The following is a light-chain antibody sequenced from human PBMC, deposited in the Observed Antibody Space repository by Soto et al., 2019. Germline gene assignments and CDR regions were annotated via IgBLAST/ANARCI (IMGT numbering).Light chain of an antibody. CDR3: QPRHNWLPSLT. CDR1: QSVGSH. Sequence: EIVLTQSPATLSLSPGERATLSCRASQSVGSHLAWYQQKPGQPPRLLIHDASSRATGIPARFSGSGSGTDVTLTISSLAPEAFAVYYCQPRHNWLPSLTFGPGTRLDIK. J-gene: IGKJ5*01. V-gene: IGKV3-11*01. CDR2: DAS.